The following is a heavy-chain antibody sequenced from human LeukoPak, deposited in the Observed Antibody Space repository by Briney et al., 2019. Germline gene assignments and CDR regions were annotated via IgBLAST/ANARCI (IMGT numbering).Heavy chain of an antibody. CDR3: ARQIGSFRFDP. V-gene: IGHV5-51*01. J-gene: IGHJ5*02. CDR2: IYPGDSDT. CDR1: GYSFTSYW. Sequence: PGESLQITCVGSGYSFTSYWSGWVRQLPGKGLEWMGIIYPGDSDTRYSPSFQAQVTISADKSISTAYLQWSSLKASDTAIYYCARQIGSFRFDPWGQGTLVTVSS. D-gene: IGHD1-1*01.